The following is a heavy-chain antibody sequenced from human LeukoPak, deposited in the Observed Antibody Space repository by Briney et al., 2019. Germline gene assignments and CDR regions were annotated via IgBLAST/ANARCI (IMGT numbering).Heavy chain of an antibody. J-gene: IGHJ4*02. CDR1: GFTFSSDW. CDR3: TRDPAFYGSGD. V-gene: IGHV3-74*03. Sequence: GGSLRLSCAASGFTFSSDWMHWVRQGLGKGLVWVSRIYNDGNRTTYADSVKGRFTISGDNAKNTLYLQMNKLRGEDTAVYYCTRDPAFYGSGDWGQGTLVTVSS. D-gene: IGHD3-10*01. CDR2: IYNDGNRT.